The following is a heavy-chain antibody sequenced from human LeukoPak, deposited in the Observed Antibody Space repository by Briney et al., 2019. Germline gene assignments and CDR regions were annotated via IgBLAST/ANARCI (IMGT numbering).Heavy chain of an antibody. V-gene: IGHV1-2*02. D-gene: IGHD6-13*01. CDR1: GYTFTAYF. J-gene: IGHJ4*02. CDR2: INPNSGGT. Sequence: GASVKVSCKATGYTFTAYFLHSVRRAHGQGFEWMGWINPNSGGTYYTQTFQDRVTMTRDTSISTAYMELSSLRSDDTAVYYCARAQSLTAPAGTFANSWGQGTLVTVSS. CDR3: ARAQSLTAPAGTFANS.